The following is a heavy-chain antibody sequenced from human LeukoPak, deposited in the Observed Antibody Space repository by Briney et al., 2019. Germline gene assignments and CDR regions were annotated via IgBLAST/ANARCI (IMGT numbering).Heavy chain of an antibody. D-gene: IGHD6-19*01. V-gene: IGHV1-3*03. Sequence: ASVKVSCKTSGFTITNYAIHWVRQAPGHRLEWMGWVNPGSGDTKYSEDFQGRLSITRDTSASTVYVALSSLTSEDMAVYYCARDVTGDYSNAWDWQSYYFDYWGHGTLVTVSS. CDR2: VNPGSGDT. CDR1: GFTITNYA. CDR3: ARDVTGDYSNAWDWQSYYFDY. J-gene: IGHJ4*01.